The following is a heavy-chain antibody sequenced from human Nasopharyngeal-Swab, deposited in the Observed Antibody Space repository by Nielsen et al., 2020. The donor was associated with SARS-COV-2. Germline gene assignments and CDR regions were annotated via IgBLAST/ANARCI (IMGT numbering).Heavy chain of an antibody. CDR2: IYPGDSET. CDR3: ARVQGYCTGGSCYSVFYYFAMDV. D-gene: IGHD2-15*01. J-gene: IGHJ6*02. CDR1: GYSFTNYW. V-gene: IGHV5-51*01. Sequence: GESLKISCKGSGYSFTNYWIGWVRQMPGKGLEWMGIIYPGDSETRYSPSFEGQVTISVDKSISTAYLQWSSLKASDTAMCYCARVQGYCTGGSCYSVFYYFAMDVWGQGTTVTVSS.